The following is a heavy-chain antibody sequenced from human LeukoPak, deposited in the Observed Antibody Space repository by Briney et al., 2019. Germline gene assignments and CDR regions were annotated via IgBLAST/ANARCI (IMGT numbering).Heavy chain of an antibody. J-gene: IGHJ4*02. D-gene: IGHD5-24*01. CDR1: GGSISSYY. V-gene: IGHV4-59*01. CDR2: IYYSGST. Sequence: PSETLSLTCTVPGGSISSYYWTWIAQPPGKGLEWIGYIYYSGSTSYNPSLMSRITFSVDTSRNQFSVRLTSVTAADTAIYYCARVSSGSRRDGYNVVDFWGQGTLVTVSS. CDR3: ARVSSGSRRDGYNVVDF.